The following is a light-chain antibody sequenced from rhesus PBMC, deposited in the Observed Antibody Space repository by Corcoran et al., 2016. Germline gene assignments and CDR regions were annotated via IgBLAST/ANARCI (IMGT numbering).Light chain of an antibody. CDR1: QGISSY. Sequence: DIQLTQSPSSLSASVGDRVTITCRASQGISSYLAWYQQKPGKGPKLLIYDASNLQSGVPSRFSGSGSGTDFTLTISSLQPEDFAVYYCQQRNSYPLTFGGGTKVEIK. J-gene: IGKJ4*01. CDR3: QQRNSYPLT. V-gene: IGKV1-38*01. CDR2: DAS.